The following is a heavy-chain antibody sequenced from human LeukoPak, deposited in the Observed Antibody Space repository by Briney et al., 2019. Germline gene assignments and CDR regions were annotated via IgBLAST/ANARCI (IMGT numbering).Heavy chain of an antibody. D-gene: IGHD6-13*01. Sequence: ASVKVSCKASGYTFTSYDINWVRQATGQGLEWMGWMNPNSGNTGYAQKFQGGVTMTRNTSISTAYMELSSLRSEDTAVYYCARDPYSRSEDDYWGQGTLVTVSS. CDR3: ARDPYSRSEDDY. V-gene: IGHV1-8*01. CDR2: MNPNSGNT. J-gene: IGHJ4*02. CDR1: GYTFTSYD.